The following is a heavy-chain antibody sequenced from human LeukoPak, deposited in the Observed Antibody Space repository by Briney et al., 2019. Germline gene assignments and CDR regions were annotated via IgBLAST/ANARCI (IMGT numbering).Heavy chain of an antibody. Sequence: GGSLRLSCTASGFTFSSYAMNWVRQAPGKGLEWVSGIDAGGTFTYYADSVKGRFTISRDNSRNTLYLQMNSLRADDTAVYYCAKDLVYTTYGYYFDYWGQGTLVTVSS. J-gene: IGHJ4*02. CDR1: GFTFSSYA. D-gene: IGHD4-11*01. CDR2: IDAGGTFT. V-gene: IGHV3-23*01. CDR3: AKDLVYTTYGYYFDY.